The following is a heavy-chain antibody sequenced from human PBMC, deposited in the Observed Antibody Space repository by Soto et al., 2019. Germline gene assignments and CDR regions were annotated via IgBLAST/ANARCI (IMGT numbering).Heavy chain of an antibody. D-gene: IGHD1-1*01. V-gene: IGHV3-13*01. CDR1: GFTFSSYD. J-gene: IGHJ4*02. Sequence: EVQLVESGGGLVQPGGSLRLSCAASGFTFSSYDMHWVRQATGKGLEWVSAIGTAGDTYYPGSVKGRFTISRENAKNSLYLQMNSLRAGDTAVYYCARDRRDYWNDGFDYWGQGTLVTVSS. CDR3: ARDRRDYWNDGFDY. CDR2: IGTAGDT.